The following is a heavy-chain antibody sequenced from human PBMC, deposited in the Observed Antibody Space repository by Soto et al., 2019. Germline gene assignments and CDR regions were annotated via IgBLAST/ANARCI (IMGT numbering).Heavy chain of an antibody. V-gene: IGHV1-2*04. D-gene: IGHD3-22*01. Sequence: ASVKVSCKASGYTFTGYYMHWVRQAPGQGLEWMGWINPNSGGTNYAQKFQGWVTMTRDTSISTAYMELSRLRSDDTAVYYCAREGGNYYDSSGYKRPIIYYYGMDVWGQGTTVTVSS. J-gene: IGHJ6*02. CDR3: AREGGNYYDSSGYKRPIIYYYGMDV. CDR1: GYTFTGYY. CDR2: INPNSGGT.